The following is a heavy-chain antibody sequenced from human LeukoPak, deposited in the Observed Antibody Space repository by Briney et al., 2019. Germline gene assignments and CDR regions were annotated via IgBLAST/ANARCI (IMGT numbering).Heavy chain of an antibody. Sequence: VASVKVSCKASGYTFTGYYMHWVRQAPGQGLEWMGWINPNSGGTNYAQKFQGRVTMTRDTSISTAYMELSRLRSDDTAVYYCARDSGYYDSSGYYPFDYWGQGTLVTVSS. J-gene: IGHJ4*02. D-gene: IGHD3-22*01. CDR2: INPNSGGT. CDR3: ARDSGYYDSSGYYPFDY. CDR1: GYTFTGYY. V-gene: IGHV1-2*02.